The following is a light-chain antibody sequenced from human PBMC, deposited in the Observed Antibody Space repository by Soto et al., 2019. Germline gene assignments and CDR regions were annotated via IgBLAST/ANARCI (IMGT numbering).Light chain of an antibody. J-gene: IGLJ1*01. V-gene: IGLV2-14*01. CDR3: SSYKRPSTVYV. CDR2: EVS. Sequence: QPALTRPVYVTGAALESLPITCTRTSSDFGDYEYVSWYQQHPGKGPKLMIYEVSNRTSGVSNRFSGSKSGNTASLTISGLQAEDETEYFCSSYKRPSTVYVFGTGTTVTVL. CDR1: SSDFGDYEY.